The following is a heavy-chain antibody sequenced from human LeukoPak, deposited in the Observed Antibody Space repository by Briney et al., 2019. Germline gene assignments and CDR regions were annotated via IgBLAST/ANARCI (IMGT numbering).Heavy chain of an antibody. CDR3: AREGSSSWRGWYMDV. CDR2: IKQDGSEK. J-gene: IGHJ6*03. Sequence: GGSLRLSCAASGFTFSNYWMSWVRQAPGKGLEWVANIKQDGSEKYYVDSVKGRFTISRDNAKNSLYLHMNSLRAEDTAVYYCAREGSSSWRGWYMDVWGKGTTVTISS. D-gene: IGHD6-13*01. V-gene: IGHV3-7*01. CDR1: GFTFSNYW.